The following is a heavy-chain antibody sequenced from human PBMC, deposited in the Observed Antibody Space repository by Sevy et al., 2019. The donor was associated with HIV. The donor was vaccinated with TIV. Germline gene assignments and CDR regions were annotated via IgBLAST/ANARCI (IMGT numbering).Heavy chain of an antibody. D-gene: IGHD6-19*01. J-gene: IGHJ6*03. V-gene: IGHV3-23*01. CDR1: GFTFSSYA. CDR2: ISGSGGST. Sequence: GGSLRLSCAASGFTFSSYAMSWVRQAPGKGLKWVSAISGSGGSTYYADSVKGRFTISRDNSKNTLYLQMNSLRAEDTAVYYCAKLSGIGWLGYYYYYMDVWGKWTTVTVSS. CDR3: AKLSGIGWLGYYYYYMDV.